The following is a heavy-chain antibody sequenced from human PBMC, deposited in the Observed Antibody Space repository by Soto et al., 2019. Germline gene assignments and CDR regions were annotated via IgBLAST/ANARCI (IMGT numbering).Heavy chain of an antibody. Sequence: ASGKVSCKASGYTFTGYDMHWVRQAPGQGLEWMGWINPNSGGTNYAQKFQGRVTMTRDTSTSTAYMELSSLRSDDTAVYYCAGGYYCPIRYCRNNRGAGDDCFDPWGQGTLVTVSS. CDR1: GYTFTGYD. J-gene: IGHJ5*02. CDR3: AGGYYCPIRYCRNNRGAGDDCFDP. V-gene: IGHV1-2*02. D-gene: IGHD2-15*01. CDR2: INPNSGGT.